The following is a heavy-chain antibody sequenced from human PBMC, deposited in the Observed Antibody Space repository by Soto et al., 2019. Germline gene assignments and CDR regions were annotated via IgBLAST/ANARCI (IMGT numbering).Heavy chain of an antibody. CDR3: AKELGHSKPFDY. CDR2: INHSGST. Sequence: PSETLSLTCAVYGGSFSGYYWSWIRQPPGKGLEWIGEINHSGSTNYNPSLKSRVTISVDTSKNQFSLKLSSVTAADTAVYYCAKELGHSKPFDYWGQGTLVTV. CDR1: GGSFSGYY. D-gene: IGHD4-4*01. J-gene: IGHJ4*02. V-gene: IGHV4-34*01.